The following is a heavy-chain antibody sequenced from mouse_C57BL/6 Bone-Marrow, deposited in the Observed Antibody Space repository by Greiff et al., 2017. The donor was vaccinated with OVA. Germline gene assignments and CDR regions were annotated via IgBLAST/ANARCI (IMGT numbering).Heavy chain of an antibody. J-gene: IGHJ3*01. V-gene: IGHV1-81*01. CDR3: ARDYDYSAWFAY. CDR1: GYTFTSYG. Sequence: VKLQQSGAELARPGASVKLSCKASGYTFTSYGISWVTPRTGPGLAWIGEIYPRSGNTYYNEKFKGKATLTADKSSSTAYMELRSLTSEDSAVYFCARDYDYSAWFAYWGQGTLVTVSA. CDR2: IYPRSGNT. D-gene: IGHD2-4*01.